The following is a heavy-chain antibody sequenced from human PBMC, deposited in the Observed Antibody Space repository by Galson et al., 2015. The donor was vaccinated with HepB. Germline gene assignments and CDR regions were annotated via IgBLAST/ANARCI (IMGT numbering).Heavy chain of an antibody. CDR1: GCTFTSYG. D-gene: IGHD4-23*01. CDR3: AKDRLRWKVRTDY. CDR2: ISAYNGNT. Sequence: SVKVSCKASGCTFTSYGISWVRQAPGQGPEWMGWISAYNGNTNYAQKLQGRVTMTTDTSTSTAYMELRSLRSDDTAVYYCAKDRLRWKVRTDYWGQGTLVTVSS. V-gene: IGHV1-18*04. J-gene: IGHJ4*02.